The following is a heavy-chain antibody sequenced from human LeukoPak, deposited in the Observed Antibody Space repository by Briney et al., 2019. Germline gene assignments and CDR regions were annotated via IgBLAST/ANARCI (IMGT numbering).Heavy chain of an antibody. J-gene: IGHJ3*02. Sequence: GGSLRLSCAASGFTFSSYWMSWVRQAPGKGLEWVASIKQDGSEKYYVDSVKGRFTISRDNAKNSLYLQMNSPRAEDTAVYYCSREGADTIAFDIWGQGTMVTVSS. CDR3: SREGADTIAFDI. CDR2: IKQDGSEK. V-gene: IGHV3-7*01. D-gene: IGHD3-3*01. CDR1: GFTFSSYW.